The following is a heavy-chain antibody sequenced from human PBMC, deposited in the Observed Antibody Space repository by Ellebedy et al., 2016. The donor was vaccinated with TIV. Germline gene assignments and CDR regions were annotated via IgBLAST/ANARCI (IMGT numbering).Heavy chain of an antibody. Sequence: GESLKISCAVSGFSFSSYWMSWVRQAPGKGLEWVANIYQDGSEKHYVGTVKGRFTISRDNAKNSLYLQMNRLRVEDTAVYYCARDGAYGDYSPGQYALDVWGQGTTVTVS. CDR1: GFSFSSYW. CDR3: ARDGAYGDYSPGQYALDV. CDR2: IYQDGSEK. D-gene: IGHD4-17*01. J-gene: IGHJ6*02. V-gene: IGHV3-7*03.